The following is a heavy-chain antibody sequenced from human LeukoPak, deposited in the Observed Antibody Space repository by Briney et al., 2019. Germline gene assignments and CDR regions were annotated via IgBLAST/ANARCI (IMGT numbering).Heavy chain of an antibody. D-gene: IGHD6-19*01. CDR3: ARANQQWLVPDAFDI. V-gene: IGHV1-69*13. CDR1: GGTFSSYA. Sequence: SVKVSCKASGGTFSSYAISWVRQAPGQGLEWMGGIIPIFGTANYAQKFQGRVTITADESTSTAYMEVSSLRSEHTAVYYCARANQQWLVPDAFDIWGQGTLVTVSS. J-gene: IGHJ3*02. CDR2: IIPIFGTA.